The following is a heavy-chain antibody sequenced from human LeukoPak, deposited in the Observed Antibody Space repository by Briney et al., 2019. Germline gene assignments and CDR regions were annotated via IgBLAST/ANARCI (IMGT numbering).Heavy chain of an antibody. D-gene: IGHD3-22*01. CDR1: GFTSSSYA. J-gene: IGHJ4*02. CDR2: ISGNGGTT. CDR3: GIRDTSAYYVF. V-gene: IGHV3-23*01. Sequence: GGSLRLSCVDSGFTSSSYAMSWVRQAPGGGLEWVSAISGNGGTTYYADSVKGRFTISRDNSKNALYLQMNGLRAEDTAVYYCGIRDTSAYYVFWGQGTLVTVSS.